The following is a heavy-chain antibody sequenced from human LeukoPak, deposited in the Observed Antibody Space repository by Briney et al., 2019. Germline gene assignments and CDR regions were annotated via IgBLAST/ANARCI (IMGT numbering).Heavy chain of an antibody. D-gene: IGHD1/OR15-1a*01. CDR2: INHSGST. Sequence: SETLSLTCAVYGGSFSGYYWSWIRQPPGKGLKWIGEINHSGSTNYNPSLKSRVTISVDTSKNQFSLKLSSVTPADTAVYYCARGRGAGTSDNYYYGMDVWGQGTTVTVSS. J-gene: IGHJ6*02. CDR1: GGSFSGYY. CDR3: ARGRGAGTSDNYYYGMDV. V-gene: IGHV4-34*01.